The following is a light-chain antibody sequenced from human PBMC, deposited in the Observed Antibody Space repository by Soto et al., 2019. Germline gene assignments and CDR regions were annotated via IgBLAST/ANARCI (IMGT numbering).Light chain of an antibody. Sequence: DTQMTQSPSTLSASVGDRVTITCRASQSISGYLAWYQQKPGKAPNLLIYKASSLESGVPSRFSGGRSGTYFTLTITSLQPDDFPTYYYQHYDSYPYTFGQGTKLEIK. CDR1: QSISGY. J-gene: IGKJ2*01. CDR2: KAS. V-gene: IGKV1-5*03. CDR3: QHYDSYPYT.